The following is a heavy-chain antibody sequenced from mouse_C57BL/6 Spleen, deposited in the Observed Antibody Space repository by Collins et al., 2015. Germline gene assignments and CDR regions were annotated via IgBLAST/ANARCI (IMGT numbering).Heavy chain of an antibody. V-gene: IGHV3-2*02. CDR2: ISYSGST. Sequence: DVQLQESGPGLVKPSQSLSLTRTVTGYSITSDYAWNWIRQFPGNKLEWMGYISYSGSTSYNPSLKSRISITRDTSKNQFFLQLNSVTTEDTATYYCARSPIYYDNPWFAYWGQGTLVTVSA. J-gene: IGHJ3*01. CDR3: ARSPIYYDNPWFAY. CDR1: GYSITSDYA. D-gene: IGHD2-4*01.